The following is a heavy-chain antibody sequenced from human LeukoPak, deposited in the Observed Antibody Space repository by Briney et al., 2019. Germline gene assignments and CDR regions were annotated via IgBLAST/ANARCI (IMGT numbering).Heavy chain of an antibody. J-gene: IGHJ4*02. Sequence: GASVKVSCKASGYTFTSYAMHWVRQAPGQGLEWMGGIIPIFGTANYAQKFQGRVTITADESTSTAYMELSSLRSEDTAVYYCARENIVVVPAAKWTYYFDYWGQGTLVTVSS. CDR1: GYTFTSYA. CDR2: IIPIFGTA. D-gene: IGHD2-2*01. CDR3: ARENIVVVPAAKWTYYFDY. V-gene: IGHV1-69*13.